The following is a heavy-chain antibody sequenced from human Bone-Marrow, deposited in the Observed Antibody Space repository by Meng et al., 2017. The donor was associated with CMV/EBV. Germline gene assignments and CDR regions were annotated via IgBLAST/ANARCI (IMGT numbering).Heavy chain of an antibody. V-gene: IGHV3-53*01. J-gene: IGHJ4*02. CDR1: GFTVSSNY. Sequence: GGSLRLSCAASGFTVSSNYMSCVRQAPGKGLECVSVIYSAGSTYYADSVKGRFTISRDNSKNTLYIQMNSLRAEDTAVYYCARDSPDYGDYLFDYWGQGVLVTVSS. CDR2: IYSAGST. D-gene: IGHD4-17*01. CDR3: ARDSPDYGDYLFDY.